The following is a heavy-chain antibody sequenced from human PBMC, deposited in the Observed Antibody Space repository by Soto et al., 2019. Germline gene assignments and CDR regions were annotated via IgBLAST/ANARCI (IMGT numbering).Heavy chain of an antibody. CDR2: IIPILGIA. D-gene: IGHD5-18*01. Sequence: QVQLVQSGAEVKKPGSSVKVSCKASGGTFSSYTISWVRQAPGQGLEWMGRIIPILGIANYAQKFQGRVTITGSKSPSTVYMELGSLGSEDTAVYYCAREKDTAMAGGGGYFDYWGQGTLVTVSS. CDR1: GGTFSSYT. J-gene: IGHJ4*02. V-gene: IGHV1-69*08. CDR3: AREKDTAMAGGGGYFDY.